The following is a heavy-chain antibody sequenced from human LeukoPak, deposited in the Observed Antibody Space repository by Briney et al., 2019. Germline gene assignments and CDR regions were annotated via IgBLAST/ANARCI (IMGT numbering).Heavy chain of an antibody. CDR1: GGSISSHY. J-gene: IGHJ4*02. Sequence: PSETLSLTCTVSGGSISSHYWSWIRQPPGKGLEWIGYIYYSGSTNYNPSLKSRVTISVDTSKNQFSLKLSSVTAADTAVYYCVRDNWGVFDYWGQGTLVTVSS. V-gene: IGHV4-59*11. CDR3: VRDNWGVFDY. CDR2: IYYSGST. D-gene: IGHD7-27*01.